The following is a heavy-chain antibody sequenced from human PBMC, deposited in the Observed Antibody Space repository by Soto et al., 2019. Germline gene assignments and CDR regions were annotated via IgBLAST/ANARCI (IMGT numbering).Heavy chain of an antibody. CDR2: IIPIFGTA. V-gene: IGHV1-69*13. D-gene: IGHD3-16*01. J-gene: IGHJ4*02. CDR3: AGLCRPGGECDY. Sequence: ASVKVSCKASGGTFSSYAISWVRQAPGQGLEWMGGIIPIFGTANYARKFQGRVTITADESRSTAYMELSSLRSEATAVYYCAGLCRPGGECDYWGQGTLVTVSS. CDR1: GGTFSSYA.